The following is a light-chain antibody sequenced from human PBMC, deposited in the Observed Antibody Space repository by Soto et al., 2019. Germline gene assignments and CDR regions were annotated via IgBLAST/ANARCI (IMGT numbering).Light chain of an antibody. CDR1: QSVSSSY. Sequence: EIVLTQSPGTLSFSPGERATLSCRASQSVSSSYLNWYQQKPGQAPRLLIYGASSRATGIPDRFSGSGAGTDFTLTISRLEPEDFAVYYCQQYSSAPITFGQGTRLEIK. CDR2: GAS. CDR3: QQYSSAPIT. J-gene: IGKJ5*01. V-gene: IGKV3-20*01.